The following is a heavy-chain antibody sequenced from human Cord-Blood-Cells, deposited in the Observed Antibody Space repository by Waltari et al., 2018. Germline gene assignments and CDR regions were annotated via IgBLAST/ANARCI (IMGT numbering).Heavy chain of an antibody. Sequence: QVQLVQSGAEVKKPGASVKVSCTASGYPFTRYDIKWVRQATGQGLEWMGWMNPNSGNTGYAQKFQGRVTITRNTSISTAYMELSSLRSEDTAVYYCARVANWGSDYFDYWGQGTLVTVSS. J-gene: IGHJ4*02. D-gene: IGHD7-27*01. CDR1: GYPFTRYD. CDR2: MNPNSGNT. V-gene: IGHV1-8*03. CDR3: ARVANWGSDYFDY.